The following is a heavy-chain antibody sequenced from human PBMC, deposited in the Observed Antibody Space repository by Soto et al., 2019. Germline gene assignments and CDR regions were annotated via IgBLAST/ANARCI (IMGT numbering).Heavy chain of an antibody. CDR1: GFTVSNNY. D-gene: IGHD1-26*01. J-gene: IGHJ4*02. CDR2: IYSRGGT. V-gene: IGHV3-66*01. CDR3: ARGGRGRQTVGY. Sequence: EVQVVESGGGLVQPGGSLRLSCAASGFTVSNNYMTWVRQAPGKGLEWVSLIYSRGGTDYADSVKGRFTISRDNSKNMVYRQMNSLRVEVTAVYYCARGGRGRQTVGYWGQGARVTGSS.